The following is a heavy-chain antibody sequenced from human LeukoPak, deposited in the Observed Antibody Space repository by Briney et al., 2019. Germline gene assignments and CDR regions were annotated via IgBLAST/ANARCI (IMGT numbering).Heavy chain of an antibody. V-gene: IGHV1-18*01. J-gene: IGHJ4*02. CDR3: ARALVVTSPFDY. CDR1: DYTFTTYG. CDR2: ISAHNGNA. Sequence: ASVKVSCKASDYTFTTYGISWVRQAPGQGLEWMGWISAHNGNANYAQNLQGRVTMTTDTSTSTAYMELRSLNSDDTAVYYCARALVVTSPFDYWGQGTLVTVSS. D-gene: IGHD4-23*01.